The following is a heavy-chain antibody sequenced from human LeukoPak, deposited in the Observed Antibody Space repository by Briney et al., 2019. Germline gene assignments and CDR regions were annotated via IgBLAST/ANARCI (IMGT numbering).Heavy chain of an antibody. J-gene: IGHJ4*02. CDR3: AREGGPYRPLDY. CDR1: GGSISGYY. Sequence: SETLSLTCTVSGGSISGYYWSWIRQPPGKGLEWIGYIYYSGSTNYNPSLKSRVTISVDTSKNHISLKLTSVTAADTAVYYCAREGGPYRPLDYSGQGTLVTVAS. CDR2: IYYSGST. V-gene: IGHV4-59*12.